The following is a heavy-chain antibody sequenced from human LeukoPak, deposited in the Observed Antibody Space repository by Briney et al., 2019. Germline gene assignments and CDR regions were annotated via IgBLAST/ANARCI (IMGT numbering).Heavy chain of an antibody. CDR2: IYYSGST. D-gene: IGHD2-2*01. V-gene: IGHV4-39*01. CDR1: GRSISNSSYY. Sequence: SETLSLTCTVSGRSISNSSYYWGWIRQPPGKGLEWIGSIYYSGSTYYNPSLKSRVTISVDTSKNQFSLKLSSVTAADTAVYYCARIYCSSTSCNGEGFDPWGQGTLVTVSS. J-gene: IGHJ5*02. CDR3: ARIYCSSTSCNGEGFDP.